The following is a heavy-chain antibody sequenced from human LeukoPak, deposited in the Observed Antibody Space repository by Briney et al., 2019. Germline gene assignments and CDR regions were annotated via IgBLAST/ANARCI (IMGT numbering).Heavy chain of an antibody. CDR1: GGSISSSSYY. CDR3: ARDLGGYGEPVDY. V-gene: IGHV4-39*07. Sequence: SETLSLTCTVSGGSISSSSYYWGWIRQPSGKGLEWIGSIYYSGSTYYNPSLKSRVTISVDTSKNQFSLKLSSATAADTAVYYCARDLGGYGEPVDYWGQGTLVTVSS. D-gene: IGHD4-17*01. J-gene: IGHJ4*02. CDR2: IYYSGST.